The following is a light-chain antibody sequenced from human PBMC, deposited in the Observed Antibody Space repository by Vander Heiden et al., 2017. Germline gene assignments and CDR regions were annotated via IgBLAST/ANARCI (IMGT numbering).Light chain of an antibody. Sequence: DIQMTQSPSTLSASVGDRVTITCRASQSISTWLAWYQQKPGKAPKLLIYKASSLESGDPSRFSGSGSGTEFTLTISSLQPDDFATYYCQLYNDYSWTFGQGTKVEIK. J-gene: IGKJ1*01. V-gene: IGKV1-5*03. CDR2: KAS. CDR1: QSISTW. CDR3: QLYNDYSWT.